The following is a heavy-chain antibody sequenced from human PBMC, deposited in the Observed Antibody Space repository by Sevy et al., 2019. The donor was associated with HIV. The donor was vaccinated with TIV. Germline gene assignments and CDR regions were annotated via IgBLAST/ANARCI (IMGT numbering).Heavy chain of an antibody. J-gene: IGHJ3*02. CDR1: GGTFSSYA. D-gene: IGHD3-22*01. Sequence: ASVKVSCKASGGTFSSYAISWVRQAPGQGLEWMGGIIPIFGTANYAQKFQGRVTITADESTSTAYMELSSLRSEDTAVYYCASVYYDSSGSPPPDMWGQGTMVTVSS. V-gene: IGHV1-69*13. CDR3: ASVYYDSSGSPPPDM. CDR2: IIPIFGTA.